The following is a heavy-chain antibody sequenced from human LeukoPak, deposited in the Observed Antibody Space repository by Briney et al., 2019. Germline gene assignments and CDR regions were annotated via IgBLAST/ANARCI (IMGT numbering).Heavy chain of an antibody. CDR3: AADLSNPRMGASYLDS. Sequence: SVKVSCKASGFTSTNFAVQWVRQARGQRLEWIGWIIVGSGATKCAQDFQERVTITRDLSTSTLYMELRSLTSEDTAVYYCAADLSNPRMGASYLDSWGQGTLVSVSS. V-gene: IGHV1-58*01. CDR2: IIVGSGAT. D-gene: IGHD3-16*01. J-gene: IGHJ4*02. CDR1: GFTSTNFA.